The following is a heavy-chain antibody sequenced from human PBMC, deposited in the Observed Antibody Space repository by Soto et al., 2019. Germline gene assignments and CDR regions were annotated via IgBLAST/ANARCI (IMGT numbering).Heavy chain of an antibody. CDR3: ASLTIKRGPVWFDP. J-gene: IGHJ5*02. V-gene: IGHV4-59*01. CDR1: GGSISSYY. D-gene: IGHD3-10*01. Sequence: SSETLSLTCTVSGGSISSYYWSWIRQPPGKGLEWIGYIYYSGSTNYNPSLKSRVTISVDTSKNQFSLKLSSVTAADTAVYYCASLTIKRGPVWFDPWGQGTLVTVSS. CDR2: IYYSGST.